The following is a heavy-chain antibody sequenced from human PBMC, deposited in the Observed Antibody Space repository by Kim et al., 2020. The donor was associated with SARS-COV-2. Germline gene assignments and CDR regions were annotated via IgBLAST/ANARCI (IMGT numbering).Heavy chain of an antibody. J-gene: IGHJ4*02. D-gene: IGHD6-13*01. CDR2: ISSSGRTM. V-gene: IGHV3-48*03. CDR1: GFTFSSYE. CDR3: ARFASDGSTWYLYFDY. Sequence: GGSLRLSCAGSGFTFSSYEMNWVRQAPGKGLEWVSYISSSGRTMYYADSVKGRFTISRDNAKNSLYLQMNSLRAEDTAIYYCARFASDGSTWYLYFDYWGQGSLVTVSS.